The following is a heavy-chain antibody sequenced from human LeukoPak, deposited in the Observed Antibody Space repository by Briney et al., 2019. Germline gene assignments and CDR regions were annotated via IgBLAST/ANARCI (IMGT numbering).Heavy chain of an antibody. Sequence: PGGSLRLSCAASGFTFSDYWMDWVRQAPGKGLVWVSRIKSDGTSIMYADSVRGRFTISRDKAKNTLYLQMNSLRAEDTAVYYCAFQPPGHWGQGTLATVSS. CDR3: AFQPPGH. CDR2: IKSDGTSI. V-gene: IGHV3-74*03. J-gene: IGHJ1*01. CDR1: GFTFSDYW.